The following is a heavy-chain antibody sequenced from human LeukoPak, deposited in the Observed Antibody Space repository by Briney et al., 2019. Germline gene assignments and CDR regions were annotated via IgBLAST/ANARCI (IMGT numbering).Heavy chain of an antibody. D-gene: IGHD2-15*01. CDR1: GFTVSSNY. J-gene: IGHJ6*03. V-gene: IGHV3-53*01. CDR2: IYSGGST. CDR3: TSCSNYYYYHMDV. Sequence: GGSLRLSCAASGFTVSSNYTSWVRQAPGKGLEWVSVIYSGGSTYYADSVKGRFTISRDNSKNTLYLQMNSLRAEDTAVYYCTSCSNYYYYHMDVWGKGTTVTVSS.